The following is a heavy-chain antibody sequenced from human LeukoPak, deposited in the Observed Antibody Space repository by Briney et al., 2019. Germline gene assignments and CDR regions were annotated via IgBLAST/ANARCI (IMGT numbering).Heavy chain of an antibody. Sequence: GGSLRLSCAASGFTFSNSWMYWVRQAPGKGLEWVANIKEDGSEKYYVDSVKGRFTISRDNAKISLYLEMNSLRAEDTAVYYCASGSYFDDWGQGTLVTVSS. V-gene: IGHV3-7*01. CDR1: GFTFSNSW. D-gene: IGHD3-10*01. CDR2: IKEDGSEK. J-gene: IGHJ4*02. CDR3: ASGSYFDD.